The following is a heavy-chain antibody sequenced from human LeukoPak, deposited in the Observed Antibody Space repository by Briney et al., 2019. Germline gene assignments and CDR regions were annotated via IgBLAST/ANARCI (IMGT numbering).Heavy chain of an antibody. CDR2: IYPGDSDT. J-gene: IGHJ2*01. D-gene: IGHD6-13*01. V-gene: IGHV5-51*01. CDR3: ARQLPYSSSWYHWYFDL. Sequence: GESLKISCKGSGYSFTSYWIGWVRQMPGKGLEWMGIIYPGDSDTRYSPSFQGQVTISADKSISTAYLQWSSLKASDTAMYYRARQLPYSSSWYHWYFDLWGRGTLVTVSS. CDR1: GYSFTSYW.